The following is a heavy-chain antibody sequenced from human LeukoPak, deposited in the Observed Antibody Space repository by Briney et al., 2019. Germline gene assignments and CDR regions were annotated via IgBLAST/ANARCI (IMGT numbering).Heavy chain of an antibody. Sequence: SETLSPTCTVSGGSISSYYWSWIRQPPGKGLEWIGYIYYSGSTNYNPSLKSRVTISVDTSKNQFSLKLTSVTAADTAVYYCARARYSSSSSYFDYWGQGTLVTVSS. CDR2: IYYSGST. D-gene: IGHD6-6*01. J-gene: IGHJ4*02. CDR1: GGSISSYY. V-gene: IGHV4-59*01. CDR3: ARARYSSSSSYFDY.